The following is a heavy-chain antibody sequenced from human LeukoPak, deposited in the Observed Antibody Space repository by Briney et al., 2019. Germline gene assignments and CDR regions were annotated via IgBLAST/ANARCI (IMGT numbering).Heavy chain of an antibody. D-gene: IGHD3-22*01. CDR3: ARGTGITMIVVVSNPDY. V-gene: IGHV3-30-3*01. J-gene: IGHJ4*02. CDR1: GFTFSSYA. CDR2: ISYDGSNK. Sequence: GGSLRLSCAASGFTFSSYAMHWVRQAPGKGLEWVAVISYDGSNKYYADSVKGRFTISRDNSKNTLYLQMNSLRAEDTAVYYCARGTGITMIVVVSNPDYWGQGTLVTVSS.